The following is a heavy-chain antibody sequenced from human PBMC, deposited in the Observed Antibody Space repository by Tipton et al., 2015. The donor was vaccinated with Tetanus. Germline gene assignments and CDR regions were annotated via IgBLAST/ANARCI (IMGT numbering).Heavy chain of an antibody. V-gene: IGHV4-59*12. CDR3: ARGRGFGIVYYYYYGMDV. CDR2: IYYSGST. J-gene: IGHJ6*02. CDR1: GGSISSYY. D-gene: IGHD3-10*01. Sequence: TLSLTCTVSGGSISSYYWSWIRQPPGKGLEWIGYIYYSGSTNYNPSLKSRVTISVDTSKNQFSLKLSSVTAADTAVYYCARGRGFGIVYYYYYGMDVWGQGTTVTVSS.